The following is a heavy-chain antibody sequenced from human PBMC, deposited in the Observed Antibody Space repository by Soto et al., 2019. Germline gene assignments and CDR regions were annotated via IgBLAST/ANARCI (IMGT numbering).Heavy chain of an antibody. Sequence: PSETLSLTCTVSGGSISSSSYYWGWIRQPPGKGLEWIGSIYYSGSTYYNTSLKSRVTISVDTSKNQFSLKLSSVTAADTAVYYCARRSASYGHYYYYGMDVWGQGTAVTVSS. J-gene: IGHJ6*02. V-gene: IGHV4-39*01. CDR3: ARRSASYGHYYYYGMDV. D-gene: IGHD5-18*01. CDR1: GGSISSSSYY. CDR2: IYYSGST.